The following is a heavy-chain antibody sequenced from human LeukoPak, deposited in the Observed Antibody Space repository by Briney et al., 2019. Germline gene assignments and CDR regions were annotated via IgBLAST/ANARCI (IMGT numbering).Heavy chain of an antibody. V-gene: IGHV4-30-4*08. CDR1: GGSISSGDYY. CDR2: IYYSGST. J-gene: IGHJ5*02. D-gene: IGHD2-8*01. CDR3: ARASFNVVFGNWFDP. Sequence: PSRTLSLTCTVSGGSISSGDYYWSWIRQPPGKGLEWIGYIYYSGSTYYNPSLKSRVTISVDTSKNQFSLKLSSVTAADTAIYYCARASFNVVFGNWFDPWGQGTLVTVSS.